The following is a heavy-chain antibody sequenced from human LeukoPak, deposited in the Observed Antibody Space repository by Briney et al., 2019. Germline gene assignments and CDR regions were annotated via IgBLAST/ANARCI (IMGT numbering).Heavy chain of an antibody. D-gene: IGHD3-10*01. V-gene: IGHV3-23*01. CDR3: AKRGVVIRVFLVGFHKEAYYFDS. J-gene: IGHJ4*02. CDR1: GITLSNYG. Sequence: GGSLRLSCAVSGITLSNYGMSWVRQAPGKGLEWVAGISDRGSRTNYADSVKGRFTISTDHPKNTLYLQMNSLRAEDTAVYFCAKRGVVIRVFLVGFHKEAYYFDSWGQGALVTVSS. CDR2: ISDRGSRT.